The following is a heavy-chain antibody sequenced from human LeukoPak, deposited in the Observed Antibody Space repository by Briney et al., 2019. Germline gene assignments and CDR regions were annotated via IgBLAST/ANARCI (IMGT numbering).Heavy chain of an antibody. Sequence: GGSLRLSCAASGFTFSSYSMNWVRQAPGKGLEWVSGISWNSGSIGYADSVKGRFTISRDNAKNSLYLQMNSLRAEDTALYYCAKGLVGATQYAFDIWGQGTMVTVSS. D-gene: IGHD1-26*01. V-gene: IGHV3-9*01. CDR1: GFTFSSYS. CDR2: ISWNSGSI. J-gene: IGHJ3*02. CDR3: AKGLVGATQYAFDI.